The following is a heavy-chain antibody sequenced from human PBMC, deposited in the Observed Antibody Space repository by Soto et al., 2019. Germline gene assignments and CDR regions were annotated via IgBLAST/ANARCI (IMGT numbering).Heavy chain of an antibody. J-gene: IGHJ4*01. CDR1: GFRFSSHG. D-gene: IGHD6-19*01. CDR3: AKEIEVAGDLDY. V-gene: IGHV3-30*18. CDR2: ISSDGKTT. Sequence: PGGSLRLSCVASGFRFSSHGIHWVRQAPGKGLEWVGVISSDGKTTYYADPMKGRFTISRDNSRNTLYLQMDSLRPEDTAVYYCAKEIEVAGDLDYWGHGTLVTVSS.